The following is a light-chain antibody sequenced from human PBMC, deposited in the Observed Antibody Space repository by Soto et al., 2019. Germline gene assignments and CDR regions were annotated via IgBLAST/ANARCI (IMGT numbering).Light chain of an antibody. Sequence: QSVLTQPRSVSGSPGQSVTISCTGTSSDVGGYNYVSWYQQHPGKAPKLMLYDVTKRPSGVPDRFSGSKSGNTASLTISGLQAEDEADYYCCSYAGSYTYVFGTGTKVTVL. CDR1: SSDVGGYNY. V-gene: IGLV2-11*01. CDR2: DVT. CDR3: CSYAGSYTYV. J-gene: IGLJ1*01.